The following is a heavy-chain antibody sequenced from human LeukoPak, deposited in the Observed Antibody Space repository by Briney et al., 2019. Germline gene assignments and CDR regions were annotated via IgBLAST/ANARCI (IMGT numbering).Heavy chain of an antibody. J-gene: IGHJ5*02. CDR2: IKQDGSEK. CDR3: ARGQTTFDP. Sequence: PGGSLRLSCAVSGFAFSSHWMSWVRQAPGKGLEWVANIKQDGSEKYYVDSVKGRFTISRDNARNSLYLQMNSLRAEDTAVYYCARGQTTFDPWGQGTLVTVSS. CDR1: GFAFSSHW. D-gene: IGHD1-7*01. V-gene: IGHV3-7*01.